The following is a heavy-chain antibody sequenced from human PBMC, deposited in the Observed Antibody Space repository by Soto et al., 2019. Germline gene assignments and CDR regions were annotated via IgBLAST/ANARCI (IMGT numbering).Heavy chain of an antibody. CDR2: ISAYNGNT. CDR1: GYTFASYG. V-gene: IGHV1-18*04. Sequence: GASVKVSCKASGYTFASYGISWVRQAPGQGLEWMGWISAYNGNTNYAQKLQGRVTMTTDTSTSTAYMELSSLRSDDTAVYYCAREATRGYYGSVSSSHGSGYGMDVWGQGTTVTGSS. CDR3: AREATRGYYGSVSSSHGSGYGMDV. D-gene: IGHD3-10*01. J-gene: IGHJ6*02.